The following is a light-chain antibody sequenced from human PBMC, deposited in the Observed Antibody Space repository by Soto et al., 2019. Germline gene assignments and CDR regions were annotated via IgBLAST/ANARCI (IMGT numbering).Light chain of an antibody. J-gene: IGKJ4*01. CDR1: QSVNNY. V-gene: IGKV3-11*01. CDR3: QQRGNWPLS. CDR2: DAS. Sequence: DIVLTQSPATLSLSPGEGVTLSCRASQSVNNYLAWYQQKPGQAPRLLIYDASNRATGTPARFSGSGSGTDFTLTISSLEPEDFAVYYCQQRGNWPLSFGGGTKVDI.